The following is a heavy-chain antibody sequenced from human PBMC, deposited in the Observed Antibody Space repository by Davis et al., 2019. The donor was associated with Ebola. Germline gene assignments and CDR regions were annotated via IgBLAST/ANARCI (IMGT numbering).Heavy chain of an antibody. J-gene: IGHJ4*02. Sequence: GESLKISCAASGFTFSDYNMNWVRQAPGKGLEWVSSVGGSGDYIYYADSVKGRFTISRDNAKNSLYLQMSSLRAEATAVYYCVRDEVSTIGQLSIFDYWGQGTLVTVSS. D-gene: IGHD5/OR15-5a*01. CDR1: GFTFSDYN. V-gene: IGHV3-21*01. CDR3: VRDEVSTIGQLSIFDY. CDR2: VGGSGDYI.